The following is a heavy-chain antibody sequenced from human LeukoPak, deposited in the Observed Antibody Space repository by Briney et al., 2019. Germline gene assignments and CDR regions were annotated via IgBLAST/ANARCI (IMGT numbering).Heavy chain of an antibody. Sequence: SETLALTCTASGGSISSYYWSWIRQPAGKGLEWIGRIYTSGSTNYNPSLKSRVTISVDKSKNQFSLKLSSVTAADTAVYYCARVRGGATYFDYWGQGTLVTVSS. J-gene: IGHJ4*02. CDR1: GGSISSYY. D-gene: IGHD1-26*01. CDR2: IYTSGST. CDR3: ARVRGGATYFDY. V-gene: IGHV4-4*07.